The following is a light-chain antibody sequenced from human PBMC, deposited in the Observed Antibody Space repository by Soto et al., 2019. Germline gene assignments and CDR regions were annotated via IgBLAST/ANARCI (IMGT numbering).Light chain of an antibody. CDR1: SSDVGSYNR. Sequence: QSALTQPPTVSGSPGQSVTISCTGTSSDVGSYNRVSWYQQAPGTAPKLMIYEVSTRPSGVSDRISGSKSGNTASLTISGLQAEDEADYYCSLYTSSSTWVFGGVTKLTVL. V-gene: IGLV2-18*01. J-gene: IGLJ3*02. CDR2: EVS. CDR3: SLYTSSSTWV.